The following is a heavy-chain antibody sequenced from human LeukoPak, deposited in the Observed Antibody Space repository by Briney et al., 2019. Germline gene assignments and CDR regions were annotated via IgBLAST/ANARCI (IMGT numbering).Heavy chain of an antibody. Sequence: GGSLRLSCAASGFTFSSYWMSWVRQAPGKGLEWVANIKQDGSEKYYVDSVKGRFTISRDNAKNSLYLQMNSLRAEDTAVYYCARSAGSSGSYRYFDYWGQGTLVTVSS. CDR3: ARSAGSSGSYRYFDY. CDR1: GFTFSSYW. CDR2: IKQDGSEK. V-gene: IGHV3-7*01. D-gene: IGHD3-22*01. J-gene: IGHJ4*02.